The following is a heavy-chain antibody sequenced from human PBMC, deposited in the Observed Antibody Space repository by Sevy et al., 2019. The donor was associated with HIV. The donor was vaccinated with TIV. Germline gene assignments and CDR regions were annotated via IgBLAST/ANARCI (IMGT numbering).Heavy chain of an antibody. Sequence: ASVKVSCKASGGTFSSYAISWVRQAPGQGLEWMGGIIPIFGTANYAQKFQGRVTITADESTSTAYMELSSLRSEDTAVYYCARQYPQGRSGPINGFDPWGQGTLVTVSS. J-gene: IGHJ5*02. CDR3: ARQYPQGRSGPINGFDP. CDR2: IIPIFGTA. V-gene: IGHV1-69*13. CDR1: GGTFSSYA. D-gene: IGHD3-10*01.